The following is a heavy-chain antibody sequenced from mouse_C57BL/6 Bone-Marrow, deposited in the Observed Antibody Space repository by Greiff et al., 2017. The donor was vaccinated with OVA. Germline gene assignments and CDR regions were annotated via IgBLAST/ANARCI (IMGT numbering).Heavy chain of an antibody. J-gene: IGHJ3*01. Sequence: VQLQQPGAELVKPGASVKLSCKASGYTFTSYWMHWVKQRPGQGLEWIGMIHPNSGSTNYNEKFKSKATLTVDKSSSTAYMQLSSLTSEDSAVYYCARGGVRREFAYWGQGTLVTVSA. CDR2: IHPNSGST. D-gene: IGHD2-14*01. V-gene: IGHV1-64*01. CDR3: ARGGVRREFAY. CDR1: GYTFTSYW.